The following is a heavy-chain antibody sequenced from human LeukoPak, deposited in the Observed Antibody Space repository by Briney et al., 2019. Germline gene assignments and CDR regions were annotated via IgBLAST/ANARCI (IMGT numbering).Heavy chain of an antibody. CDR1: GYTFTSYG. CDR2: IIPIFGTA. V-gene: IGHV1-69*13. D-gene: IGHD4-17*01. J-gene: IGHJ3*02. CDR3: AAVWTTVNAFDI. Sequence: GASVKVSCKASGYTFTSYGISWVRQAPGQGLEWTGGIIPIFGTANYAQKFQGRVTITADESTSTAYMELSSLRSEDTAVYYCAAVWTTVNAFDIWGQGTMVTVSS.